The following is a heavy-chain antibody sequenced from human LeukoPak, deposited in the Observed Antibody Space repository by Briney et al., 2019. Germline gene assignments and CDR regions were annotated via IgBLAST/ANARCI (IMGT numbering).Heavy chain of an antibody. Sequence: SDTLSLTCAVYGGSFSGYYWSWIRQPPGKGLEWIGEINHSGSTNYNPSLKSRVTISVGTSKNQFSLKLSSVTAADTAVYYCARSLLGSSGWYYYYGMDVWGQGTTVTVSS. CDR2: INHSGST. CDR3: ARSLLGSSGWYYYYGMDV. D-gene: IGHD6-19*01. J-gene: IGHJ6*02. V-gene: IGHV4-34*01. CDR1: GGSFSGYY.